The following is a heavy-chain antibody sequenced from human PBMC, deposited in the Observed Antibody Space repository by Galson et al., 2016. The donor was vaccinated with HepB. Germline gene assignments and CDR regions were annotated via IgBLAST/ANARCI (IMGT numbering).Heavy chain of an antibody. CDR2: IFYSGTT. CDR3: ARTTGDCGGDCSWFDP. CDR1: GGSISRAKYY. J-gene: IGHJ5*01. V-gene: IGHV4-31*03. D-gene: IGHD2-21*01. Sequence: TLSLTCTVSGGSISRAKYYWSWIRQHPGRGLEWIGYIFYSGTTHYNPSLKSRVTISIDTSKNHFSLNLNSVTAADTAVYYCARTTGDCGGDCSWFDPWGQGTLVTVSS.